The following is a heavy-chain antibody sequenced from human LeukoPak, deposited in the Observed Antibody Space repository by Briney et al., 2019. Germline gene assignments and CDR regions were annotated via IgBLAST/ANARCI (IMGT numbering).Heavy chain of an antibody. D-gene: IGHD2-21*02. J-gene: IGHJ4*02. CDR1: GFTFSTYA. CDR2: IKGGGGDP. CDR3: AQGGHDFNPFYY. Sequence: GGSLRLSCAASGFTFSTYAMGWVRQAPGEGLEWVSSIKGGGGDPFYADSVRGRFTISRDKSKYTLYLQLNSLRAEDTAVYFCAQGGHDFNPFYYWGQGTLVTVSS. V-gene: IGHV3-23*01.